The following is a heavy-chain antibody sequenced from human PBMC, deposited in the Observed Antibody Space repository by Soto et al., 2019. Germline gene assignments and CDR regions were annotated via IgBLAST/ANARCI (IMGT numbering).Heavy chain of an antibody. CDR3: ARKLELRGSYYYYYDMDV. Sequence: ASVKVSCKASGYTFTDYYTHWVRQAPGQGLEWMGWINPNSGDTNYAQKFQGRVTMTRDTSISTAYMELSRLRSDDTAVYYCARKLELRGSYYYYYDMDVWGQGTTVTVSS. V-gene: IGHV1-2*02. CDR2: INPNSGDT. J-gene: IGHJ6*02. D-gene: IGHD1-7*01. CDR1: GYTFTDYY.